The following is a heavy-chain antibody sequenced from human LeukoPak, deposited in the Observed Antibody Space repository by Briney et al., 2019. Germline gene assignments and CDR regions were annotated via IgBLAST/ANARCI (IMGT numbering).Heavy chain of an antibody. Sequence: GGSLRLSCTASGFTFGDYAMSWVRQAPGKGLEWVGLIRSKTYGGTTEYAASVKGRFTISRDDSKSIAYLQMNSLKTEDTAVYYCSRGVWFGESNYYYYYMGVWGKGTTVTISS. CDR2: IRSKTYGGTT. J-gene: IGHJ6*03. V-gene: IGHV3-49*04. D-gene: IGHD3-10*01. CDR1: GFTFGDYA. CDR3: SRGVWFGESNYYYYYMGV.